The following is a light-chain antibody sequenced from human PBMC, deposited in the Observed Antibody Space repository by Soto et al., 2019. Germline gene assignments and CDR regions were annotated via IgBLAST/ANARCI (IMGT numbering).Light chain of an antibody. J-gene: IGKJ2*01. CDR3: MQGTHWPYT. CDR1: QSPAYSDGNTY. Sequence: DVVMTQSPLYLPVTLGQPASISCRSSQSPAYSDGNTYLSWFQQRPGQSPRRLIYQVSNRDSGVPDGCSGSESGTDFTLTISRVEAEDVGVYYCMQGTHWPYTFGQGTKLEIK. CDR2: QVS. V-gene: IGKV2-30*01.